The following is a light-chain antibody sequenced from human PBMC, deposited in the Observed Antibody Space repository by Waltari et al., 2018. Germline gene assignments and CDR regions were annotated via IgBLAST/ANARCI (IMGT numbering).Light chain of an antibody. J-gene: IGLJ3*02. CDR1: TGAVTSDYY. Sequence: QTVVTQEPSLTVSPGGTVTLTCASRTGAVTSDYYPNWFQQKPGQAPRALSHSTIVSYSLPPTRFSGSLLGDKAALTLSGVQPEDEADYYCLLYYGGPWVFGGGTKVTVL. V-gene: IGLV7-43*01. CDR2: STI. CDR3: LLYYGGPWV.